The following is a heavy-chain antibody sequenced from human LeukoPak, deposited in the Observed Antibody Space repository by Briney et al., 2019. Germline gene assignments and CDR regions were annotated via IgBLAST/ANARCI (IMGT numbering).Heavy chain of an antibody. CDR2: IYYSGST. D-gene: IGHD3-10*01. CDR1: GDSINNYF. Sequence: SETLSLTCTVPGDSINNYFWSWIRQPPGKGLEWIGSIYYSGSTYYNPSLKSRVTISVDTSKNQFSLKLSSVTAADTAVYYCARNITLVDSYSFDYWGQGTLITVSS. V-gene: IGHV4-59*05. CDR3: ARNITLVDSYSFDY. J-gene: IGHJ4*02.